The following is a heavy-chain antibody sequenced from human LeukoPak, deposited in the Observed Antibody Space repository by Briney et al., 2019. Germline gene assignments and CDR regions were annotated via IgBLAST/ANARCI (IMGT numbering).Heavy chain of an antibody. CDR1: GFTFSSYS. CDR2: ISSSSSYI. J-gene: IGHJ3*02. V-gene: IGHV3-21*01. D-gene: IGHD2-15*01. CDR3: ARDSQYCSSGSCSPGASDI. Sequence: GGSLRLSCVASGFTFSSYSVNWVRQAPGKGLEWVSCISSSSSYIYYADSVKGRFTISRDNAKNSLYLQMNSLRAEDTAVYYCARDSQYCSSGSCSPGASDIWGQGTMVTVSS.